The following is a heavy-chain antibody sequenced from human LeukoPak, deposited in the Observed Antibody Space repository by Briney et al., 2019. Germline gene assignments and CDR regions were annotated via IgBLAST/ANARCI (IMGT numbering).Heavy chain of an antibody. V-gene: IGHV3-48*01. Sequence: GGSLRLSCAASGFTFSSYNMNWVRQAPGKGLEWISYISDSRNTIHYADSVKGRFTISRDNAKNSLYLQMNSLRAEDTAVYYCASWPGETYYYDMDVWGKGTTVTVSS. CDR3: ASWPGETYYYDMDV. CDR1: GFTFSSYN. J-gene: IGHJ6*03. CDR2: ISDSRNTI.